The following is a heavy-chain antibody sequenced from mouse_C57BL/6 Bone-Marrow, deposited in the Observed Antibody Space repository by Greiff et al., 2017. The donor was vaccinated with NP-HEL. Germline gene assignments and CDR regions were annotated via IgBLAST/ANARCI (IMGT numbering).Heavy chain of an antibody. J-gene: IGHJ3*01. CDR1: GYTFTSYW. CDR3: ARSYYGTFAY. D-gene: IGHD2-10*01. CDR2: IDPSDSYT. Sequence: VQLQQPGAELVMPGASVKLSCKASGYTFTSYWMHWVKQRPGQGLEWIGEIDPSDSYTNYNQKFKGKSTLTVDKSSSTAYMQLSSLTSEDSAVYYCARSYYGTFAYWGQGTLVTVSA. V-gene: IGHV1-69*01.